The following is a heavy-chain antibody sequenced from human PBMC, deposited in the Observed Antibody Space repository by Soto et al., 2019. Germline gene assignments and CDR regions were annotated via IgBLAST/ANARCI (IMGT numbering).Heavy chain of an antibody. CDR1: GYTFSSYA. CDR2: INAGYGNT. J-gene: IGHJ4*02. Sequence: ASVKVSCKAAGYTFSSYAMHWVRQDPGQRLEWMGWINAGYGNTKYSQKFQDRVTISRGTSASTAYMELTSLRSEDTAVYYCARVTGDGTFDFWGQGTLVTVS. CDR3: ARVTGDGTFDF. V-gene: IGHV1-3*01. D-gene: IGHD7-27*01.